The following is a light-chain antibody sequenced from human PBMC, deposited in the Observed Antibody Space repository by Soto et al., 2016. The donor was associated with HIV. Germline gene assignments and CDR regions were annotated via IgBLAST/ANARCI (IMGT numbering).Light chain of an antibody. J-gene: IGLJ3*02. CDR3: QVWDSSSDHLWV. CDR2: DDS. CDR1: NIGSKS. Sequence: SYELPQPPSVSVAPGRTASITCGGNNIGSKSVHWYQQKPGQAPVLVVYDDSDRPSGIPERFSGSNSGNTATLTISRVEAGDEADYYCQVWDSSSDHLWVFGGGTKLTVL. V-gene: IGLV3-21*03.